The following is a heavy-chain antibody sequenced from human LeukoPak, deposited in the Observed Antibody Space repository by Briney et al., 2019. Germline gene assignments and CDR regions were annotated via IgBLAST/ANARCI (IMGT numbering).Heavy chain of an antibody. CDR2: IYYSGST. D-gene: IGHD3-22*01. V-gene: IGHV4-59*12. CDR1: GGSISSYY. CDR3: ARVSGITMIVVVQSDGLDI. J-gene: IGHJ3*02. Sequence: SETLSLTCTVSGGSISSYYWSWIRQTPGKGLEWIGYIYYSGSTNFNPSLKSRVTISVDTSKNQFSLKLSSVTAADTAVYYCARVSGITMIVVVQSDGLDIWAQGTMVSV.